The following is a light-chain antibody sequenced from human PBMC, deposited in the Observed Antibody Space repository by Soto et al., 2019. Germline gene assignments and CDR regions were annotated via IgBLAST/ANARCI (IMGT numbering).Light chain of an antibody. Sequence: DIRMTQSAATLSASFGDRVTITCGASQIITRWLAWYQQRKGKAPKLLIFDASTLASGVPSRFSGSGYETEFNLTISSLQPDDFATYYCQQYSRYSRTFGQGTKVDIK. J-gene: IGKJ1*01. CDR1: QIITRW. CDR3: QQYSRYSRT. V-gene: IGKV1-5*01. CDR2: DAS.